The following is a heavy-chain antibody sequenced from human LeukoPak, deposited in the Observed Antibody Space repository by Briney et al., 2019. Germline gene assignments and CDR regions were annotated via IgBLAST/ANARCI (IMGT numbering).Heavy chain of an antibody. CDR1: GFTFSRYG. CDR3: AKGGGSYSGYFDF. D-gene: IGHD1-26*01. V-gene: IGHV3-30*02. J-gene: IGHJ4*02. CDR2: IRYDGSNK. Sequence: PGGSLRLSCAASGFTFSRYGMHWVRQAPGKGLEWVAFIRYDGSNKYYADSLRGRFTISRDNSKNTLDLQMNSLRAEDTAVYYCAKGGGSYSGYFDFWGQGNLVAVSS.